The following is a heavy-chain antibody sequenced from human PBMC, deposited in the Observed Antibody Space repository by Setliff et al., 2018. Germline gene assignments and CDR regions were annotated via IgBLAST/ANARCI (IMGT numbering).Heavy chain of an antibody. CDR2: INPKNGVT. J-gene: IGHJ4*02. CDR1: GYTFTNYY. V-gene: IGHV1-2*02. D-gene: IGHD5-12*01. CDR3: ARAVSGYDYHYFDK. Sequence: GASVKVSCKASGYTFTNYYMHWVRQVPGRGLEWMGSINPKNGVTKYAQAFQARITMTRDTSISTAYMELSRLASDASAVYYCARAVSGYDYHYFDKWGQGTLVTVSS.